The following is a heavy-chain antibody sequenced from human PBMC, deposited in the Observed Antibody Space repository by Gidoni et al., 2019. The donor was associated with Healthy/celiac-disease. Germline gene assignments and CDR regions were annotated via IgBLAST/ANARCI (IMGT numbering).Heavy chain of an antibody. CDR3: ARDRDSSSWYRRENWFDP. CDR2: IIPIFGTA. V-gene: IGHV1-69*01. CDR1: GGTFSSYA. D-gene: IGHD6-13*01. Sequence: QVQLVQSGAEVKKPGSSVKVSCKASGGTFSSYAISWVRQAPGQGLEWMGGIIPIFGTANYAQKFQGRVTITADESTSTAYMELSSLRSEDTAVYYCARDRDSSSWYRRENWFDPWGQGTLVTVSS. J-gene: IGHJ5*02.